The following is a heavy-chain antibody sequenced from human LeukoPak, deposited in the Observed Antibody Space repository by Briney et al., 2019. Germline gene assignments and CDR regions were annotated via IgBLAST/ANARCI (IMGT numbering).Heavy chain of an antibody. CDR2: ISGSGGST. J-gene: IGHJ4*02. CDR3: AKAVVIVPTATPFDY. CDR1: GFTFSSYG. D-gene: IGHD2-2*01. V-gene: IGHV3-23*01. Sequence: GGTLRLSCAASGFTFSSYGMSWVRQAPGKGLEWVSAISGSGGSTYYADSVKGRFTISRDNSKNTLYMQMNSLRAEDTAVYYCAKAVVIVPTATPFDYWGQGTLVTVSS.